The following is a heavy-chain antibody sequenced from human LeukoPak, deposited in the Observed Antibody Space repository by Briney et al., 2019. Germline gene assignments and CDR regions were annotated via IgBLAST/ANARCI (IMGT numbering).Heavy chain of an antibody. CDR2: ISGSGGST. J-gene: IGHJ5*02. Sequence: SGGSLRLSCAAAGFTFSSYAMSWVRQAPGKGLEWVSPISGSGGSTYYADSVKGRFTISRDNSKNTLYLQMNSLRAEDTAVYYCAKGGTPVRKLLWFGESAGWFDPWGQGTLVTVSS. CDR3: AKGGTPVRKLLWFGESAGWFDP. V-gene: IGHV3-23*01. CDR1: GFTFSSYA. D-gene: IGHD3-10*01.